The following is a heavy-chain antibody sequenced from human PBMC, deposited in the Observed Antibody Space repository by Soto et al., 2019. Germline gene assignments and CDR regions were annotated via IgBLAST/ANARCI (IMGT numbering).Heavy chain of an antibody. J-gene: IGHJ4*02. D-gene: IGHD5-18*01. CDR1: GGTFSSYA. Sequence: GASVKVSCKASGGTFSSYAISWVRQAPGQGLEWMGGIIPIFGTANYAQKFQGRVTITADESTSTAYMELGSLRSEDTAVYYCAREPGADTAMAIGYWGQGTLVTAPQ. CDR3: AREPGADTAMAIGY. CDR2: IIPIFGTA. V-gene: IGHV1-69*13.